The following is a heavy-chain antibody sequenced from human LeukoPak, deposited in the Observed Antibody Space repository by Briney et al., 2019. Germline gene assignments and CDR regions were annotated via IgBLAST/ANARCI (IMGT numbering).Heavy chain of an antibody. CDR2: ITTYNGNT. J-gene: IGHJ4*02. Sequence: ASVNVSCKPSGYTFTRYLISGVGQAPGQGLEWMGWITTYNGNTHYAQKLQGRVTMTTETSTSTAYRDLRGLRSDDTAVYYCARGYDYGDYVGDFDYGGQGTLVTVS. CDR1: GYTFTRYL. CDR3: ARGYDYGDYVGDFDY. V-gene: IGHV1-18*01. D-gene: IGHD4-17*01.